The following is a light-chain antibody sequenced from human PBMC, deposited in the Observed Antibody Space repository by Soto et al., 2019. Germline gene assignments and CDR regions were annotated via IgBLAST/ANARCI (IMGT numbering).Light chain of an antibody. Sequence: EIVLTQSPGTLSLSPGERATLSCRASQSVSSNFLAWYQQKPGQAPRLLIYGASSRATGIPDRFSGSGSGTHFTLTISRLEPEDFAVYYCQQYRSSPYTFGQGAKLEIK. CDR1: QSVSSNF. CDR3: QQYRSSPYT. V-gene: IGKV3-20*01. J-gene: IGKJ2*01. CDR2: GAS.